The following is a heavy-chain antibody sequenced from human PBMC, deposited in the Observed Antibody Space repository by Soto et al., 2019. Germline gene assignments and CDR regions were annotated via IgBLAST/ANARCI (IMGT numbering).Heavy chain of an antibody. V-gene: IGHV1-18*04. Sequence: ASVKVSCKASGYTFTSYGISWVRQAPGQGLEWMGWISAYNGNTNYAQKLQGRVTMTTDTSTSTAYMELRSLRSDDTAVYYCARSHSSSYYYYGMDVWGQGTTVTVSS. CDR1: GYTFTSYG. J-gene: IGHJ6*02. CDR3: ARSHSSSYYYYGMDV. CDR2: ISAYNGNT. D-gene: IGHD6-6*01.